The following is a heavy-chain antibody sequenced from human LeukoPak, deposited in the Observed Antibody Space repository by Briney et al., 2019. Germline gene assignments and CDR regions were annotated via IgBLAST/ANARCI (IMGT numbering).Heavy chain of an antibody. J-gene: IGHJ4*02. CDR3: ARVRWLQLGHFDY. Sequence: SATLSLTCTVSGGSISSNSYSWGWIRQPPGKGLEWIASMSYSGSTYYNPSLKSRVTISVDTSRNQFSLKLSSVTAADTAVYYCARVRWLQLGHFDYWGQGSLVTVSS. CDR1: GGSISSNSYS. CDR2: MSYSGST. V-gene: IGHV4-39*07. D-gene: IGHD5-24*01.